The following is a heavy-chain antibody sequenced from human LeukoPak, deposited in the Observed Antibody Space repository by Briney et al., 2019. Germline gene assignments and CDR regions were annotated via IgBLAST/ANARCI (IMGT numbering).Heavy chain of an antibody. CDR2: IYYSGST. J-gene: IGHJ6*03. CDR3: ARVSIAARPEAGYYYYYMDV. CDR1: GGSIGSHY. Sequence: SETLSLTCTVSGGSIGSHYWSWIRQPPGKGLEWIGYIYYSGSTNYNPSLKSRVTISVDTSKNQFSLKLSSVTAADTAVYYCARVSIAARPEAGYYYYYMDVWGKGTTVTVSS. V-gene: IGHV4-59*11. D-gene: IGHD6-6*01.